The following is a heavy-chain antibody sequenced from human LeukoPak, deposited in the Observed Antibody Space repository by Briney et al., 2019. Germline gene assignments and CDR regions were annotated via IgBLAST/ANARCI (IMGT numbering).Heavy chain of an antibody. Sequence: ASVKVSCKASGYTFTSYDINWVRQATGQGLEWMGWMNPNSGNTGYAQKFQGRVTMTRNTSISTAYMELSSLRSEDTAVYYCARGGDSSSWYVWYYYMDVWGRGTTVTISS. CDR2: MNPNSGNT. CDR1: GYTFTSYD. D-gene: IGHD6-13*01. CDR3: ARGGDSSSWYVWYYYMDV. J-gene: IGHJ6*03. V-gene: IGHV1-8*01.